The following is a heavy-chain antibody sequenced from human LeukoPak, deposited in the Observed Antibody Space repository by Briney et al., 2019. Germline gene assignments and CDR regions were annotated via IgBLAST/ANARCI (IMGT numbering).Heavy chain of an antibody. CDR2: INPNSGGT. D-gene: IGHD6-19*01. J-gene: IGHJ6*03. CDR1: GYTFTGYY. V-gene: IGHV1-2*06. Sequence: ASVKVSCKASGYTFTGYYMHWVRQAPGQGVEWMGRINPNSGGTNYAQKFQGRVTMTRDTSISTAYMELSRLRSDDTAVYYCARSRGIAVAGTRGYYYMDVWGKGTTVTVSS. CDR3: ARSRGIAVAGTRGYYYMDV.